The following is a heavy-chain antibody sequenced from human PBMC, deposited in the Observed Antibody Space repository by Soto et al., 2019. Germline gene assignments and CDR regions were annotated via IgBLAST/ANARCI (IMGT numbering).Heavy chain of an antibody. CDR2: ISYDGSNK. D-gene: IGHD3-22*01. Sequence: QVQLVESGGGVVQPGRSLRLSCAASGFTFSSYGMHWVRQAPGKGLEWVAVISYDGSNKYYADSVKGRFTISRDNSKNTVYLHMTRLRGEDTAVYYCARDGNYYDSSGPCVDYWGEGTLVTVSS. CDR1: GFTFSSYG. CDR3: ARDGNYYDSSGPCVDY. J-gene: IGHJ4*02. V-gene: IGHV3-30*03.